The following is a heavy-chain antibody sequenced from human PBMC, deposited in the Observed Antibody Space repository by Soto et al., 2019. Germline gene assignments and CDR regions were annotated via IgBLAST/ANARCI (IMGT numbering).Heavy chain of an antibody. Sequence: GGSLRLSCAASGFTVSRHCISWVRQAPGKGLEWVSVIYAAGSTYYADSVKGRFTISRDNSKNIVYLQMDSLRAEDTAVYYCARKAGPTQFYYDSWGQGIRSPSPQ. CDR3: ARKAGPTQFYYDS. D-gene: IGHD4-4*01. J-gene: IGHJ4*02. V-gene: IGHV3-53*01. CDR1: GFTVSRHC. CDR2: IYAAGST.